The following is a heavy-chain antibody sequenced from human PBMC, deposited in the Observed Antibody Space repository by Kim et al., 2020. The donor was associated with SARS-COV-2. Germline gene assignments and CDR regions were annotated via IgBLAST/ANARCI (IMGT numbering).Heavy chain of an antibody. CDR1: GGSVSSTNW. CDR2: ISYSGST. D-gene: IGHD6-13*01. V-gene: IGHV4-4*02. Sequence: SETLSLTCAVFGGSVSSTNWWTWVRQPPGKGLEWIGQISYSGSTNYNPSLKSRVTISVDTSYNHFSLRLTSVTAADMAVYYCARLGSQYSSWFDPWGQGTLVTVSS. J-gene: IGHJ5*02. CDR3: ARLGSQYSSWFDP.